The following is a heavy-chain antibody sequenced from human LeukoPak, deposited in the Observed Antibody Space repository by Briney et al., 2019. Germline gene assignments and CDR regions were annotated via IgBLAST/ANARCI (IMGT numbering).Heavy chain of an antibody. Sequence: PGASLRLSCAASGLTFSEYAMSWVRQVPGMGLEWVSTIGVSGGSTNYADSVRGRFTISRDNSKNTLYLQINSLRADDTAVYYCAKGRVGTNGVLEHWGQGTLVTVSS. J-gene: IGHJ1*01. D-gene: IGHD1-26*01. V-gene: IGHV3-23*01. CDR2: IGVSGGST. CDR3: AKGRVGTNGVLEH. CDR1: GLTFSEYA.